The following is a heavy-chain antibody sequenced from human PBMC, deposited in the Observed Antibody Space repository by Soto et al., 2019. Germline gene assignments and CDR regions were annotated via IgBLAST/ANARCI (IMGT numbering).Heavy chain of an antibody. CDR3: VRRSPEDAFDI. CDR1: GGSIISDGYS. Sequence: SETLSLTCAVSGGSIISDGYSWSWIRQPPGKGLQWIGHIYEGGNTYYTPSLESRVAISTDKSKNQFSLRLSSVTAADTAVYYCVRRSPEDAFDIWGQGAMVTVSS. CDR2: IYEGGNT. V-gene: IGHV4-30-2*01. J-gene: IGHJ3*02.